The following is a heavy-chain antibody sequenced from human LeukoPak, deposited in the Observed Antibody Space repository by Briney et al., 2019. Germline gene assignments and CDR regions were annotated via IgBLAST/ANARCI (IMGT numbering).Heavy chain of an antibody. CDR3: ARRLGSGSYDSYYFDY. CDR1: GFTFSSYA. J-gene: IGHJ4*02. Sequence: GSLRLSCAASGFTFSSYAMSWVRQAQGKGLEWVSAISGSGGSTYYADSVKGRFTISRDNSKNTLYLQMNSLRAEDTAVYYCARRLGSGSYDSYYFDYWGQGTLVTVSS. CDR2: ISGSGGST. D-gene: IGHD3-10*01. V-gene: IGHV3-23*01.